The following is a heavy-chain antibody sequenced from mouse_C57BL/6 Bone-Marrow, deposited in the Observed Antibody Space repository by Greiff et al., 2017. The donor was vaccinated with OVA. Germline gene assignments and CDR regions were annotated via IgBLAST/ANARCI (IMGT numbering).Heavy chain of an antibody. D-gene: IGHD2-3*01. V-gene: IGHV1-81*01. CDR3: ARRDGYFD. CDR1: GYTFTSYG. Sequence: VQLQQSGAELARPGASVKLSCKASGYTFTSYGISWVKQRTGQGLEWIGEIYPRSGNTYYNEKFKGKATLTADKSSSTAYMELRSLTSEDSAVYFCARRDGYFDWGQGTTLTVSS. J-gene: IGHJ2*01. CDR2: IYPRSGNT.